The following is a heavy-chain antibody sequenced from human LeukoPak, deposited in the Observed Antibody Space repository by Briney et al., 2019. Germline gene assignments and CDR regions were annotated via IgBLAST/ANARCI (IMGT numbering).Heavy chain of an antibody. CDR1: GFTFNTYT. Sequence: PGGSLRLSCAASGFTFNTYTMSWVRQAPGQGLEWVSAISSSGDSTYYADSVKGRLTISRDSSKHMVYLQMNSLRAEDTAVYYCVKGKYSSGWYSIVDSWGQGTLVTVSS. D-gene: IGHD6-19*01. CDR2: ISSSGDST. CDR3: VKGKYSSGWYSIVDS. V-gene: IGHV3-23*01. J-gene: IGHJ4*02.